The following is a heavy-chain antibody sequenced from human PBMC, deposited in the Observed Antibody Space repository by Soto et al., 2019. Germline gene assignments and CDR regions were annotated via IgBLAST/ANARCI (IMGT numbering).Heavy chain of an antibody. CDR2: IYYSGST. CDR3: ARTPGTGPIKNYYMDV. CDR1: GGSISSGGYY. V-gene: IGHV4-31*03. Sequence: QVQLQESSPGLVKPSQTLSLTCTVSGGSISSGGYYWSWIRQHPGKGLEWIGYIYYSGSTYYNPSLRSRVTISVDTSKNQFSLKLSSVTAADTAVYYCARTPGTGPIKNYYMDVWGKGTTVTVSS. J-gene: IGHJ6*03. D-gene: IGHD1-1*01.